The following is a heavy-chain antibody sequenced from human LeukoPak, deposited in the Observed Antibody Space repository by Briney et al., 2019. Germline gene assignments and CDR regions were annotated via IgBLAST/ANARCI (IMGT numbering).Heavy chain of an antibody. CDR3: ARGPHYYDSSGYYYGDY. D-gene: IGHD3-22*01. J-gene: IGHJ4*02. CDR2: IYPGNSDT. Sequence: GESLKISCKASGYIFTSYWIGWVRQMPGKGLEWMGIIYPGNSDTTYSPSFEGQVTVSADKSISTAYLQWSSLKASDTAMYYCARGPHYYDSSGYYYGDYWGQGTLVTVSS. CDR1: GYIFTSYW. V-gene: IGHV5-51*01.